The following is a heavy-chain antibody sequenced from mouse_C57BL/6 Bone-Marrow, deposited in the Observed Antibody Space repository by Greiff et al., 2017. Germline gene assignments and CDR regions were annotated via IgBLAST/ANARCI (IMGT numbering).Heavy chain of an antibody. J-gene: IGHJ2*01. CDR3: ARGDYYGSSPDY. CDR1: GYTFTSYW. V-gene: IGHV1-55*01. Sequence: QVQLQQPGAELVKPGASVKMSCKASGYTFTSYWITWVKQRPGQGLEWIGDIYPGSGSTNYNEKFKSKATLTVDTSSSTAYMQLSSLTSEDSAVYDCARGDYYGSSPDYWGQGTTLTVSS. CDR2: IYPGSGST. D-gene: IGHD1-1*01.